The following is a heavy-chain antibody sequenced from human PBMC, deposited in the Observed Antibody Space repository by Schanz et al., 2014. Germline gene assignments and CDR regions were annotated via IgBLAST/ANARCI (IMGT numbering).Heavy chain of an antibody. J-gene: IGHJ4*02. D-gene: IGHD3-10*02. CDR3: AKNQYDDVDLSSFYFDF. V-gene: IGHV3-66*01. CDR2: VHPGGST. CDR1: GFIVRSNY. Sequence: EVQLLESGGGLVQPGGSLRLSCAVSGFIVRSNYMTWVRQAPGKGLEWVSFVHPGGSTYYPDSVKGRFTISRDSSKNTLYLQMNSLRPEDTAIYYCAKNQYDDVDLSSFYFDFWGQGTLVNGSS.